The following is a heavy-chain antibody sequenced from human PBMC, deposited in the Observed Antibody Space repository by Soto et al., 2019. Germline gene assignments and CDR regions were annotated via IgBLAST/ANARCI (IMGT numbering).Heavy chain of an antibody. CDR2: ISYDGSNK. Sequence: QVQLVESGGGVVQPGRSLRLFCAASGFTFSTYAMHWVRQAPGKGLEWVAVISYDGSNKYYADSVKGRFTISRDNSKNTLYLQMNSLRAEDTAVYYCARDADSGWYDYWGQGTLVTVSS. D-gene: IGHD6-19*01. V-gene: IGHV3-30-3*01. CDR3: ARDADSGWYDY. J-gene: IGHJ4*02. CDR1: GFTFSTYA.